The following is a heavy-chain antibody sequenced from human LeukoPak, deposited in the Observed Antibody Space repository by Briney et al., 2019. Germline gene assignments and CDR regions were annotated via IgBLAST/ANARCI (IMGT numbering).Heavy chain of an antibody. D-gene: IGHD3-22*01. CDR2: MNPNSGNT. V-gene: IGHV1-8*01. J-gene: IGHJ5*02. CDR3: TSLLADLQGYYYDP. CDR1: GYTFTSYD. Sequence: ASVKVSCKASGYTFTSYDINWVRQAAGQGLEWMGWMNPNSGNTGYAQKFQGRVTMTRNTSISTAYMELSSLRSEDTAVYYCTSLLADLQGYYYDPWGQGTLVTVSS.